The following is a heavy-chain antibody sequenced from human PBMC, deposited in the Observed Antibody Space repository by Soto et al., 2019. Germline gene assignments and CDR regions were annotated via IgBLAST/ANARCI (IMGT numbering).Heavy chain of an antibody. CDR2: IIPIFGTA. CDR3: AREVAARPRAEYFQH. D-gene: IGHD6-6*01. Sequence: QVQLVQSGAEVKKPGSSVKVSCKASGGTFSSYAISWVRHAPGQGLEWMGGIIPIFGTANYAQKFQGRVTITADESTSTASMELSSRRSEDTDVYYCAREVAARPRAEYFQHWGQGTLVTVSS. CDR1: GGTFSSYA. V-gene: IGHV1-69*01. J-gene: IGHJ1*01.